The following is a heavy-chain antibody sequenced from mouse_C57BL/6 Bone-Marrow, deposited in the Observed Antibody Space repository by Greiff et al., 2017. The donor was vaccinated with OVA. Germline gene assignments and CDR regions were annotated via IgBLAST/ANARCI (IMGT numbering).Heavy chain of an antibody. CDR3: AGEGCGSPRYWYFDV. D-gene: IGHD1-1*01. V-gene: IGHV1-61*01. J-gene: IGHJ1*03. CDR1: GYTFTSYW. CDR2: IYPSASET. Sequence: QVQLQQPGAELVRPGSSVKLSCKASGYTFTSYWMDWVKQRPGQGLEWIGNIYPSASETHYNQKFKDKATLTVDKSSSTAYMQLSSLTSEDSAVYYCAGEGCGSPRYWYFDVWGTGTTVTVSS.